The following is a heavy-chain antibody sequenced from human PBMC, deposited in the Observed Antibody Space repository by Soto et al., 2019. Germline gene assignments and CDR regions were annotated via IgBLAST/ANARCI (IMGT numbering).Heavy chain of an antibody. D-gene: IGHD3-3*01. V-gene: IGHV1-69*13. CDR3: ARGRYDFWSGSPNSSFNCFEP. CDR1: RGTFRSYA. CDR2: IIPIFGTA. J-gene: IGHJ5*02. Sequence: VKLCSKACRGTFRSYAISWLRQAPGQGLEWMGGIIPIFGTANYAQKFQGRVTITADESTSTAYMELSSLRSEDTAVYYCARGRYDFWSGSPNSSFNCFEPWGQGTLVTVSS.